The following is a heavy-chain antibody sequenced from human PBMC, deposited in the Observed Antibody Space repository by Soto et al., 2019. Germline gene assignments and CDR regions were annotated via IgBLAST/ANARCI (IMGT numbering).Heavy chain of an antibody. Sequence: SGPTLVNPTQTLTLTCTFSGFSLSTSGMCVSWIRQPPRKALEWLARIDWDDDKYYSSSLKTRLTISKDTSKNQVVLTMTNMDPVDTATYFCARSTYYYDSSGYGFYYFDYWGQGTLVTVPQ. D-gene: IGHD3-22*01. V-gene: IGHV2-70*11. J-gene: IGHJ4*02. CDR2: IDWDDDK. CDR1: GFSLSTSGMC. CDR3: ARSTYYYDSSGYGFYYFDY.